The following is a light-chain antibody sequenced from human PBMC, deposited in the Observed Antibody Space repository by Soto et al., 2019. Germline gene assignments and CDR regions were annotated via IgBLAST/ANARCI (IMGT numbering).Light chain of an antibody. CDR1: SSDVGGYNY. CDR2: DVS. Sequence: QSALTQPASVSGSPGQSITISCTGTSSDVGGYNYVSWYQQHPGKAPKLMIYDVSDRPSGVSNRFSGSKSGNTASLTISGLQADDEAAYYCCSYTSSNTVVFGGGTQLTVL. V-gene: IGLV2-14*01. CDR3: CSYTSSNTVV. J-gene: IGLJ2*01.